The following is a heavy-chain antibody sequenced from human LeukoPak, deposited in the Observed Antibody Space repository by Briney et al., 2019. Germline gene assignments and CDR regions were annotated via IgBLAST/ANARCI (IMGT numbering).Heavy chain of an antibody. Sequence: PGGSLRLSCAASGFTVSSNYMSWVRQAPGKGLEWVSSISSSSSYIYYADSVKGRFTISRDNAKNSLYLQMNSLRAEDTAVYHCARSGDAFDMWGEGTMVTVS. CDR1: GFTVSSNY. CDR3: ARSGDAFDM. V-gene: IGHV3-21*01. D-gene: IGHD1-26*01. J-gene: IGHJ3*02. CDR2: ISSSSSYI.